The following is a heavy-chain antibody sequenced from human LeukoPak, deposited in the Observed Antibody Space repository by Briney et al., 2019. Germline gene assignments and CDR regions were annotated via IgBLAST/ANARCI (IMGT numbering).Heavy chain of an antibody. Sequence: GGSLRLSCAASALAPTNYAMGGVRQAPGKGREWVSSFIVGGGTAYTDSVKARLFISRETATNSLYLQMNSLKVEDTAVYYCAKEWDYGNTSHMPCYWGQGTLVTVSS. CDR2: FIVGGGT. V-gene: IGHV3-23*01. CDR3: AKEWDYGNTSHMPCY. CDR1: ALAPTNYA. J-gene: IGHJ4*02. D-gene: IGHD4-17*01.